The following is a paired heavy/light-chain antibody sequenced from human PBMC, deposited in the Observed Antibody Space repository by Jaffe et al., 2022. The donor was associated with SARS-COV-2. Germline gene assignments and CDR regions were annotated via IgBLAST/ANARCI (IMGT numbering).Heavy chain of an antibody. Sequence: EVQLVESGGGLVQPGGSLKLSCAASGFTFSGSAMHWVRQASGKGLEWVGRIRSKANSYATAYAASVKGRFTISRDDSKNTAYLQMNSLKTEDTAVYYCTRLGVAYDYVWGSYRQTDDYWGQGTLVTVSS. CDR2: IRSKANSYAT. D-gene: IGHD3-16*02. J-gene: IGHJ4*02. CDR1: GFTFSGSA. V-gene: IGHV3-73*02. CDR3: TRLGVAYDYVWGSYRQTDDY.
Light chain of an antibody. CDR1: TGAVTSGHY. Sequence: QAVVTQEPSLTVSPGGTVTLTCGSSTGAVTSGHYPYWFQQKPGQAPRTLIYDTSNKHSWTPARFSGSLLGGKAALTLSGAQPEDEAEYYCLLSYSGANVVFGGGTKLTVL. CDR3: LLSYSGANVV. V-gene: IGLV7-46*01. J-gene: IGLJ2*01. CDR2: DTS.